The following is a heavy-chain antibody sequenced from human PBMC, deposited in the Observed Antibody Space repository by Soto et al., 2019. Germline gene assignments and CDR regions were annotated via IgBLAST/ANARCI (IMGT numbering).Heavy chain of an antibody. D-gene: IGHD6-19*01. CDR2: IIPILGIA. Sequence: SVKVSCKASGGTFSSYTISWVRQAHGQGLERMGRIIPILGIANYAQKFQGRVTITADKSTSTAYMELSSLRSEDTALFYCAKAVAGNYYYYGMDVWGQGTTVTVSS. CDR1: GGTFSSYT. V-gene: IGHV1-69*02. CDR3: AKAVAGNYYYYGMDV. J-gene: IGHJ6*02.